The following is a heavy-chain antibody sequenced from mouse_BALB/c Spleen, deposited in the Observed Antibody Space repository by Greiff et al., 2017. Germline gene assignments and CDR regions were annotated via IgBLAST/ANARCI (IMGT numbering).Heavy chain of an antibody. CDR3: ARVGYRYWYFDV. J-gene: IGHJ1*01. D-gene: IGHD2-14*01. V-gene: IGHV5-9-4*01. Sequence: EVKVVESGGGLVKPGGSLKLSCAASGFTFSSYAMSWVRQSPEKRLEWVAEISSGGSYTYYPDTVTGRFTISRDNAKNTLYLEMSSLRSEDTAMYYCARVGYRYWYFDVWGAGTTVTVSS. CDR2: ISSGGSYT. CDR1: GFTFSSYA.